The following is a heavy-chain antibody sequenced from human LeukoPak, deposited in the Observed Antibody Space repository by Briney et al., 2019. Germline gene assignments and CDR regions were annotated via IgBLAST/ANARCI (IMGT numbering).Heavy chain of an antibody. CDR1: GFTFSSYA. CDR2: ISGSGGST. CDR3: AKPPLGLMVAACCY. Sequence: GGSLRLSCAASGFTFSSYAMSWVRQAPGKGLEWVSAISGSGGSTYYADSVKGRFTISRDNSKNTLYLQMNSLRAEDKAVYYCAKPPLGLMVAACCYWGQGTLVTVSS. J-gene: IGHJ4*02. V-gene: IGHV3-23*01. D-gene: IGHD2-15*01.